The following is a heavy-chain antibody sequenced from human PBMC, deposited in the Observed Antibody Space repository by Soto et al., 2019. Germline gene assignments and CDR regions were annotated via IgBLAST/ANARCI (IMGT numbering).Heavy chain of an antibody. CDR3: ASKIVTPGYHYYDY. Sequence: GSLRLSCAASGFSFSSCEMSWVRQAPGKGLEWVSYISGSGTSTQYSDSVKGRFTISRDNAKNSLHLQMNSLGAEDTAVYYCASKIVTPGYHYYDYWGQGTLVTVSS. D-gene: IGHD3-9*01. V-gene: IGHV3-48*03. CDR2: ISGSGTST. CDR1: GFSFSSCE. J-gene: IGHJ4*02.